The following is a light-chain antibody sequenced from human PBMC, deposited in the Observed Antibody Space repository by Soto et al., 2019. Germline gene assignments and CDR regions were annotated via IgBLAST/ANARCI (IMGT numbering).Light chain of an antibody. V-gene: IGKV1-12*01. CDR2: APS. Sequence: DIQMTHSPSAVSASVGDRVTISCRASQGISSWLSWYQQKPGKAPKLLIYAPSTLQSGVPSRFSGSGSATDFTLTISSLQPEDFATHYCQQANSPYTFGQGTKLQIK. J-gene: IGKJ2*01. CDR3: QQANSPYT. CDR1: QGISSW.